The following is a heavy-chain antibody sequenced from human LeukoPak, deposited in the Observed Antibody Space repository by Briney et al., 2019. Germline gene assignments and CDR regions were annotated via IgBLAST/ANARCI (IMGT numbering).Heavy chain of an antibody. CDR2: IYYSGST. CDR1: GGSISSGGYY. J-gene: IGHJ4*02. D-gene: IGHD1-26*01. V-gene: IGHV4-31*03. Sequence: PSETLSLTCTVSGGSISSGGYYWSWFRQHPGKGLEWIGYIYYSGSTYYNPSLKSRVTISVDTSKNQFSLKLSSVTAADTAVYYCARHVVGAALALDYWGQGTLVTVSS. CDR3: ARHVVGAALALDY.